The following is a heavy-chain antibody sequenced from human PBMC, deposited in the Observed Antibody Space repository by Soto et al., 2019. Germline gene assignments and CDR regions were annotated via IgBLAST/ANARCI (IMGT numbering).Heavy chain of an antibody. CDR3: VRQGIDYLHGLVDV. CDR2: VYYTGDT. D-gene: IGHD4-17*01. CDR1: SGPDRSHN. Sequence: QVQLQQSGPRLVKSSETLSLTCTVSSGPDRSHNWGWIRQPPGRGLEWIGYVYYTGDTAYNPSLRSRVSISADTSTNDISLTLSSVTAADTAVYYCVRQGIDYLHGLVDVWGQGTTVSVSS. J-gene: IGHJ6*02. V-gene: IGHV4-59*08.